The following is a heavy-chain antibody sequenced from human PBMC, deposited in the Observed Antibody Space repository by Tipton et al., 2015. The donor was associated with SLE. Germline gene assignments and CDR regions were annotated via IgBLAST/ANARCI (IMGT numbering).Heavy chain of an antibody. CDR1: GGSISSSSYY. CDR3: ARVAVAGFRAEHFQH. V-gene: IGHV4-39*01. J-gene: IGHJ1*01. Sequence: TLSLTCTVSGGSISSSSYYWGWIRQPPGKGLEWIGSIYYSGSTYYNPSLKSRVTISVDTSKNQFSLKLSSVTAADTAVYYYARVAVAGFRAEHFQHWGQGTLVTVSS. D-gene: IGHD6-19*01. CDR2: IYYSGST.